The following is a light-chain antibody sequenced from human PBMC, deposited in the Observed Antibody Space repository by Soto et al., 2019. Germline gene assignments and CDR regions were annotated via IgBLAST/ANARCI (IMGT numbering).Light chain of an antibody. J-gene: IGKJ1*01. CDR3: HQYNNWPTWT. CDR1: QGVXSN. V-gene: IGKV3-15*01. Sequence: IGVTQSAATLSVSPGESATLSCRASQGVXSNFAWYKRKPGQAPRLLIXGQSTRATGIPARFSGSGSGTEFTLTLSSLQSEYYAVYYCHQYNNWPTWTFGQGTKVDIK. CDR2: GQS.